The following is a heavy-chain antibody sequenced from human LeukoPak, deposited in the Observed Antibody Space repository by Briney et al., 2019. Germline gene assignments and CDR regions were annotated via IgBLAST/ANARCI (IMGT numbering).Heavy chain of an antibody. CDR3: AKDSTEDYYEEERNWFDP. J-gene: IGHJ5*02. CDR2: ISYDGSNK. CDR1: GFTFSSYG. D-gene: IGHD3-22*01. Sequence: PGRSLRLSCAASGFTFSSYGMHWVRQAPGNGLEWVAVISYDGSNKYYADSVKGRFTISRDNSKNTLYLQMNSLRAEDTAVYYCAKDSTEDYYEEERNWFDPWGQGTLVTVSS. V-gene: IGHV3-30*18.